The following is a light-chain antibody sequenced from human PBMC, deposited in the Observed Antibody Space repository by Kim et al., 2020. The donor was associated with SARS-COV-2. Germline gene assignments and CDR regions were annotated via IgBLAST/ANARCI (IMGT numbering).Light chain of an antibody. CDR2: YNS. Sequence: PGEAASSTCGGNNIGSQRVHWYQQKPGQAPVLVIYYNSDRTAGIPERFSGSNSGNTATLTISRVEAGDEADYYCQVWDSGSDHWVFGGGTKLTVL. CDR3: QVWDSGSDHWV. CDR1: NIGSQR. V-gene: IGLV3-21*04. J-gene: IGLJ3*02.